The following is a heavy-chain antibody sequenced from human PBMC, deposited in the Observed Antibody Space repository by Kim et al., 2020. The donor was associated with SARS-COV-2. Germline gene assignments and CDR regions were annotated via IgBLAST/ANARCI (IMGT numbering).Heavy chain of an antibody. D-gene: IGHD3-22*01. CDR3: ARDPGIVVGYYFDY. J-gene: IGHJ4*02. CDR2: ISSSSSYI. V-gene: IGHV3-21*01. CDR1: GFTFSSYS. Sequence: GGSLRLSCAASGFTFSSYSMNWVRQAPGKGLEWVSSISSSSSYIYYADSVKGRFTISRDNAKNSLYLQMNSLRAEDTAVYYCARDPGIVVGYYFDYWGQGTLVTVSS.